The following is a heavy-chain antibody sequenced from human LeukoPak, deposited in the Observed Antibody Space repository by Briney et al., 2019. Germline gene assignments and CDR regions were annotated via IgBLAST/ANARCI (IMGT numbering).Heavy chain of an antibody. D-gene: IGHD6-13*01. CDR2: IYTSGST. CDR3: ARGSSSWYWFDP. CDR1: GGSISSYY. J-gene: IGHJ5*02. Sequence: SETLSLTCTVSGGSISSYYWSWIRQPAGKGLEWIGRIYTSGSTNYNPSLKSRVTMSVDTSRNQFSLKLSSVTAADAAVYYCARGSSSWYWFDPWGQGTLVTVSS. V-gene: IGHV4-4*07.